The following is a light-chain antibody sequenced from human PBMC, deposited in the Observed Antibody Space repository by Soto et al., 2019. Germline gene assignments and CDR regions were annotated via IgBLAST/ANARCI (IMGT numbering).Light chain of an antibody. Sequence: QPVLTQPPSASGTPGQRVSISCSGSSSNIGSNPVNWYQQLPGTAPKLLIYNNNLRPSGVPDRFSGSKSGTSASLAISGLQSEDEADFYCATWDDSLNGPVFGGGTKVTVL. J-gene: IGLJ3*02. CDR1: SSNIGSNP. V-gene: IGLV1-44*01. CDR2: NNN. CDR3: ATWDDSLNGPV.